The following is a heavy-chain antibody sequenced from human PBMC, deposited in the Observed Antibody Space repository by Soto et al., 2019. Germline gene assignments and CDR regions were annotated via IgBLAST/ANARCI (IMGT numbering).Heavy chain of an antibody. V-gene: IGHV5-51*01. CDR1: GYSFTSYW. J-gene: IGHJ5*02. CDR2: IYPGDSDT. D-gene: IGHD2-8*01. Sequence: PGESLKISCTGVGYSFTSYWIGWVRQMPGKGLEWMGTIYPGDSDTRYSPSFQGQVTISADKSITTAYLQWSSLKASDTGMYYCARGYCTTSICDPWFDPWGQGTLVTVSS. CDR3: ARGYCTTSICDPWFDP.